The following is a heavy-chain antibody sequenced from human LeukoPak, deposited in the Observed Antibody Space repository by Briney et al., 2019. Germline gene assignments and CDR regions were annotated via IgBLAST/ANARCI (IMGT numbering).Heavy chain of an antibody. CDR3: ARDDALGDNALDI. V-gene: IGHV3-33*08. D-gene: IGHD3-16*01. J-gene: IGHJ3*02. CDR2: ILNDGSQE. Sequence: GGSLRLSCAASGFTFSDYNMHWVRQAPGKGLEWVAVILNDGSQEKYADSVKGRFTISRDNSKNTLFLQMNSLGAEDTAVYYCARDDALGDNALDIWGQGTMVTVSS. CDR1: GFTFSDYN.